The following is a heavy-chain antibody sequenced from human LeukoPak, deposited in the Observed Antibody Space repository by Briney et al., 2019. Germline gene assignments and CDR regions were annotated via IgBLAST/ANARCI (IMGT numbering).Heavy chain of an antibody. J-gene: IGHJ6*02. CDR2: ISGSGGST. CDR3: AKDTGYCSSTSCYAYYYYGMDV. D-gene: IGHD2-2*01. CDR1: GFTFSSYA. V-gene: IGHV3-23*01. Sequence: GGSLRLSCAAPGFTFSSYAMSWVRQAPGKGLEWVSAISGSGGSTYYADSVKGRFTISRDNSKNTLYLQMNSLRAEDTAVYYCAKDTGYCSSTSCYAYYYYGMDVWGQGTTVTVSS.